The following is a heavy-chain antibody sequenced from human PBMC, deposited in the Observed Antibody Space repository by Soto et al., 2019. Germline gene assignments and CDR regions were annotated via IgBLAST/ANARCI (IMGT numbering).Heavy chain of an antibody. Sequence: QVQLVDSGGGVVQSGRSLRLSCTTSGFTFSTYGMHWVRQAPGKGLEWVAVISYDATNKYYADSVKGRFTISRDNSKNRXYLQMNSLRADDTAVYYCAKDLAGYSNSPDYGMDVWGQGTTVTVSS. CDR3: AKDLAGYSNSPDYGMDV. V-gene: IGHV3-30*18. J-gene: IGHJ6*02. CDR1: GFTFSTYG. CDR2: ISYDATNK. D-gene: IGHD6-13*01.